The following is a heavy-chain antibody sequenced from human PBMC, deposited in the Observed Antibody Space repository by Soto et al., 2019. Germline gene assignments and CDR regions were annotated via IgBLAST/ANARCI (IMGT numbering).Heavy chain of an antibody. D-gene: IGHD3-10*01. V-gene: IGHV1-3*01. CDR3: ARDRGYYGSGIRGYYYGMDV. CDR1: GYTFTSYA. J-gene: IGHJ6*02. CDR2: INAGNGNT. Sequence: ASVKVSCKASGYTFTSYAMHWVRQAPGQRLEWMGWINAGNGNTKYSQKFQGRVTITRDTSASTAYMELSSLRSEDTAVYYCARDRGYYGSGIRGYYYGMDVWGQGTTVTVSS.